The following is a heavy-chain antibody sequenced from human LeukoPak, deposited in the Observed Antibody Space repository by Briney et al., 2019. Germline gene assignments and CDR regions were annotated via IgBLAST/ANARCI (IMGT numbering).Heavy chain of an antibody. J-gene: IGHJ4*02. CDR3: AKVMVGATKFPRAFDY. V-gene: IGHV3-23*01. CDR1: GFTFSSYA. CDR2: ISGSGGST. D-gene: IGHD1-26*01. Sequence: GGSLRLSCAASGFTFSSYAMSWVRQAPGKGLEWVSAISGSGGSTYYADSVKGRFTISRDNSKNTLYLQMNSLRAEDTAVYYCAKVMVGATKFPRAFDYWGQGTLVTVSS.